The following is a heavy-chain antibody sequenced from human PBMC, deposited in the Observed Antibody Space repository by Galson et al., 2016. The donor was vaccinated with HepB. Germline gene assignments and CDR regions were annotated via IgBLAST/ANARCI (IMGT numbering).Heavy chain of an antibody. Sequence: SLRLSCAASGFTFSDSAMHWVRQASGKGLEWVGRIRSKANTYATAYAASVKGRFTISRDDSKNTAYLHMNSLKTEDTAVYYCTSSIAGRPPFDYWGQGTLVTVSS. D-gene: IGHD6-6*01. CDR2: IRSKANTYAT. V-gene: IGHV3-73*01. CDR1: GFTFSDSA. J-gene: IGHJ4*02. CDR3: TSSIAGRPPFDY.